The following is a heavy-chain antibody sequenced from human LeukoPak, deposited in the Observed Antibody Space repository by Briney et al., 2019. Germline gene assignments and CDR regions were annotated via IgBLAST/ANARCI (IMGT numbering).Heavy chain of an antibody. D-gene: IGHD1-26*01. CDR3: ARDLPVVGAPGFDY. V-gene: IGHV3-7*01. Sequence: GGSLRLSCAASRFTFSSYWMSWVRQAPGKGLEWVGNIKQDGSEILYVGSVKGRFTISRDNAKNSLYLQMNSLRAEDTAVYYCARDLPVVGAPGFDYWGQGTLVTVSS. J-gene: IGHJ4*02. CDR1: RFTFSSYW. CDR2: IKQDGSEI.